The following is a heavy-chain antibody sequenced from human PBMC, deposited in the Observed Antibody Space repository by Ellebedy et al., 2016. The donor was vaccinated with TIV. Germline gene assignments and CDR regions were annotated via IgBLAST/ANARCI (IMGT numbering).Heavy chain of an antibody. D-gene: IGHD3-22*01. V-gene: IGHV3-9*01. CDR2: ISWNSGRK. CDR3: TKDYYDSSGYYYARREYDAFDI. Sequence: SLKISCAASGFTFDDYAMHWVRQAPGKGLEWVSGISWNSGRKVYADSVKGRFTISRDNATNSLYLQMNSLRAEDTALYYCTKDYYDSSGYYYARREYDAFDIWGQGTMVIVSS. J-gene: IGHJ3*02. CDR1: GFTFDDYA.